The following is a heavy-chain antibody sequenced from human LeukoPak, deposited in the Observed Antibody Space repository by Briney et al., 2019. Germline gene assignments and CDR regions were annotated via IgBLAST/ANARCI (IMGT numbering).Heavy chain of an antibody. CDR2: VNNRGTYT. D-gene: IGHD2-15*01. CDR3: APICSGVTCFQTRFDS. CDR1: GISFSIYA. Sequence: GGSLRLSCAASGISFSIYAMTWVRQAPGEGLEWVSGVNNRGTYTYYADSVKGRFTISRDNSRNILYLQMHSLRAEDTAMYYCAPICSGVTCFQTRFDSWGQGILVTVSS. V-gene: IGHV3-23*01. J-gene: IGHJ4*02.